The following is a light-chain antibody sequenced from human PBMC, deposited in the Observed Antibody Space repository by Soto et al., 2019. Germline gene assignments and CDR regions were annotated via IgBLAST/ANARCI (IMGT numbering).Light chain of an antibody. Sequence: EIVLTQSPGTLSLSPGERATLSCRASQSVSSSYLAWYQQKPGQAPRLLIYGASSRATRIPDRFSGSGSGTDFTLTISRLEPEDFAVYYCQQYGSSQSFGQGTKGEIK. CDR2: GAS. J-gene: IGKJ1*01. CDR3: QQYGSSQS. CDR1: QSVSSSY. V-gene: IGKV3-20*01.